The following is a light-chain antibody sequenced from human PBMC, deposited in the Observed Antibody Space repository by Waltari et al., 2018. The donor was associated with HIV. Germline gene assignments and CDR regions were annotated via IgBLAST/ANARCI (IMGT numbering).Light chain of an antibody. CDR2: ENC. V-gene: IGLV1-51*01. CDR3: GTWDSTLSAYV. J-gene: IGLJ1*01. CDR1: SSNIGHNY. Sequence: QSVLTQPPSVSAAPRQKVTISCSGNSSNIGHNYVSWYQQLPGAAPKPLIYENCKGPAAIPDGFSGSKSASSATLDITGLQTGDEADLYCGTWDSTLSAYVFGTGTKVTVL.